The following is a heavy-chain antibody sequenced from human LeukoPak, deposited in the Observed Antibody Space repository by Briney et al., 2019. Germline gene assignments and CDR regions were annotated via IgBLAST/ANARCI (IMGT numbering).Heavy chain of an antibody. CDR3: ARGLRFDY. CDR2: IGTSDDTV. V-gene: IGHV3-48*03. CDR1: GFTFSIYE. Sequence: GGSLRLSCAASGFTFSIYEMNWVRQAPGKGLEWLSYIGTSDDTVYYADSVKGRFTISRDNSKNSAFLQMKSLRGEDTARYYCARGLRFDYWGQGALVTVSS. J-gene: IGHJ4*02.